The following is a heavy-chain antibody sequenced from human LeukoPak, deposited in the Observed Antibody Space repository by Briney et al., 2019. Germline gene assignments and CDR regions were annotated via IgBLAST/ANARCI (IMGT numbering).Heavy chain of an antibody. V-gene: IGHV4-59*01. J-gene: IGHJ4*02. Sequence: SETLSLTCTVSGASISSYYWSWIRQPPGKGLEWIGYIYYSGSTNYNPSLKSRVTISVDTSKNQFSLKLSSVTAADTAVYYCARAIAARPSPFDYWGQGTLVTVSS. CDR3: ARAIAARPSPFDY. CDR1: GASISSYY. D-gene: IGHD6-6*01. CDR2: IYYSGST.